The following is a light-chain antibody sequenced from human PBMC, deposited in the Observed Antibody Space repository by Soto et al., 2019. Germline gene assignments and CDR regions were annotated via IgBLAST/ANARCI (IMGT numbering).Light chain of an antibody. CDR1: QDIRGA. Sequence: AIQLTQSPSSLSASVGDRVTITCRASQDIRGALAWYQQKPGKAPKILIYAVSTLASGVPSRFSGSSSGTEFTLTISSLQPVDFATYYCQQFNSYPITFGQGTRLELK. J-gene: IGKJ5*01. V-gene: IGKV1-13*02. CDR2: AVS. CDR3: QQFNSYPIT.